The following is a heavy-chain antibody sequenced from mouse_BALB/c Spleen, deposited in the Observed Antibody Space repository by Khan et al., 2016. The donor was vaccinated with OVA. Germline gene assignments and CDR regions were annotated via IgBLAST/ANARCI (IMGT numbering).Heavy chain of an antibody. J-gene: IGHJ3*01. CDR2: MIYSGNT. D-gene: IGHD2-14*01. Sequence: EVQLQESGPSLVKPSQTLSLTCSVTGDSITSGYWSWIRKFPGNKLEYMGYMIYSGNTYYNPSPTRRISITRHTSKNQYFLQLNSVTTEDTATLYCASSTYRYAFAYWGQGTLVTVSP. V-gene: IGHV3-8*02. CDR3: ASSTYRYAFAY. CDR1: GDSITSGY.